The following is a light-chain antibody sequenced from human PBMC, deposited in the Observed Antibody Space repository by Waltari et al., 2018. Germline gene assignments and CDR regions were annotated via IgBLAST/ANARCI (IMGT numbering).Light chain of an antibody. Sequence: SALTQPDSVSGSPGQSITISCSGISSASGGYAYVSWYQQHPGKAPKVIIYDVNNRPSVVSNRFSGSKSGSSASLTISGLQAEDEADYYCSSFTSSTTGIFGGGTKVTVL. CDR1: SSASGGYAY. J-gene: IGLJ2*01. CDR3: SSFTSSTTGI. CDR2: DVN. V-gene: IGLV2-14*03.